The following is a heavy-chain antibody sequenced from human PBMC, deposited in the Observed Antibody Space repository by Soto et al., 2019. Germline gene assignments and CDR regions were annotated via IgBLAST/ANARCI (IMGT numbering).Heavy chain of an antibody. CDR3: AVFWSGYPYGMDV. J-gene: IGHJ6*02. CDR2: IWYDGSNK. D-gene: IGHD3-3*01. Sequence: GGSLRLSCAASGFTFSSYGMHWVRQAPGKGLEWVAVIWYDGSNKYYADSVKGRFTISRDNSKNTLYLQMNSLRAEDTAVYYCAVFWSGYPYGMDVWGQGTTVTVSS. CDR1: GFTFSSYG. V-gene: IGHV3-33*01.